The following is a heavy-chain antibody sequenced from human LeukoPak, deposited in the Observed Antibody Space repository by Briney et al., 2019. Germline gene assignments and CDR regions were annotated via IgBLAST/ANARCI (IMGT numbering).Heavy chain of an antibody. CDR2: MRYDGSNK. CDR3: AKDLYYYGSGSYAVKDY. V-gene: IGHV3-30*02. Sequence: PGGSLRLSCAASGFTVSDYYMNWVRQAPGKGLEWVAFMRYDGSNKYYADSVKGRFTISRDNSKNTLYLQMNSLRAEDTAVYYCAKDLYYYGSGSYAVKDYWGQGTLVTVSS. D-gene: IGHD3-10*01. CDR1: GFTVSDYY. J-gene: IGHJ4*02.